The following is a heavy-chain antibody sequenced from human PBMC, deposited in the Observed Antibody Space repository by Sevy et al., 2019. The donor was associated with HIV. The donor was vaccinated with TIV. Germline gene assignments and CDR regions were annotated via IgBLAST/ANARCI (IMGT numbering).Heavy chain of an antibody. V-gene: IGHV3-33*01. CDR1: GFTFSNYA. Sequence: GGSLRLSCASTGFTFSNYAMHWVRQAPGKGLEWVAIIWSDGAYQYHGDSVKGRFTISRDNSKNTLYLQMNNVRVEDTAVYYCARGGYYYDNAAYYALDSWGQGTLVTVSS. CDR2: IWSDGAYQ. CDR3: ARGGYYYDNAAYYALDS. J-gene: IGHJ4*02. D-gene: IGHD3-22*01.